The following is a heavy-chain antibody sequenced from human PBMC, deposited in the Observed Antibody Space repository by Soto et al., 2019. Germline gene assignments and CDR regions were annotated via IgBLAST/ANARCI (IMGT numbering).Heavy chain of an antibody. J-gene: IGHJ4*02. V-gene: IGHV3-33*01. Sequence: QVQLVESGGGVVQPGRSLRLSCAASGFTFSSYGMHWVRQAPGKGLEWVAVIWYDGSNKYYADSVKGRFTISRDNSKNTLYLQMNSLRAEDTVGYYCAGVVGNGPLPDYWGQGTLVTGSS. CDR3: AGVVGNGPLPDY. CDR1: GFTFSSYG. D-gene: IGHD2-21*01. CDR2: IWYDGSNK.